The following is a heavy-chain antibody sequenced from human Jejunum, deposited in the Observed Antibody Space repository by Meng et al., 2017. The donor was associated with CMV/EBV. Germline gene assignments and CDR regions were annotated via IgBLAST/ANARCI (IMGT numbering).Heavy chain of an antibody. J-gene: IGHJ3*02. Sequence: MTWIRQAPGKGLEWVANIKQDGSEKSFVDSVKGRFTISRDNAKNSLYLQMSSLRAEDTAVYYCARGQGSETYCTITNCYRDDAFDIWGQGTMVTVSS. CDR3: ARGQGSETYCTITNCYRDDAFDI. CDR2: IKQDGSEK. V-gene: IGHV3-7*01. D-gene: IGHD2-2*01.